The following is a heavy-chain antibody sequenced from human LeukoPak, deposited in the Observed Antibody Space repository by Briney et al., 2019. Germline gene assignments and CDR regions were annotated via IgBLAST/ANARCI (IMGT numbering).Heavy chain of an antibody. V-gene: IGHV1-69*13. CDR2: IIPIFGTA. J-gene: IGHJ4*02. CDR3: ARGSCSSTSCYSHFDY. D-gene: IGHD2-2*01. CDR1: GYTFTSYG. Sequence: SVKVSCKASGYTFTSYGISWVRQAPGQGLEWMGGIIPIFGTANYAQKFQGRVTITADESTSTAYMELSSLRSEDTAVYYCARGSCSSTSCYSHFDYWGQGTLVTVSS.